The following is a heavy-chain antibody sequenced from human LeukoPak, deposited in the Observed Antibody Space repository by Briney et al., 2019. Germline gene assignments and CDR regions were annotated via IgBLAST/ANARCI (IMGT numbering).Heavy chain of an antibody. J-gene: IGHJ4*02. CDR1: GYTFTSYA. D-gene: IGHD1-26*01. CDR3: ARGPIAGATSPFDY. V-gene: IGHV1-3*01. Sequence: GASVKVSCKASGYTFTSYAMHWVRQAPGQRLEWMGWINAGNGNTKYSQKFQGRVTITRDTSASTAYMELSSLRSEDTAVYYCARGPIAGATSPFDYWGQGTLVTVSS. CDR2: INAGNGNT.